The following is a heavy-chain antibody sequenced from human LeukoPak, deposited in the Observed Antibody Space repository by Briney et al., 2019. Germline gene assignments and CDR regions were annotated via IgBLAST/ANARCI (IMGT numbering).Heavy chain of an antibody. D-gene: IGHD6-13*01. CDR3: ARSRIAIVGPFDY. CDR1: AGFINRDTYY. J-gene: IGHJ4*02. V-gene: IGHV4-39*01. CDR2: IYFTGNT. Sequence: SETLSLTCTVSAGFINRDTYYWGWLRQPPGKGLEWIGSIYFTGNTYYNASLNSRVTISVDTSKNPFSLKLSSVTAADTAAYYCARSRIAIVGPFDYWGQGPLVTVSS.